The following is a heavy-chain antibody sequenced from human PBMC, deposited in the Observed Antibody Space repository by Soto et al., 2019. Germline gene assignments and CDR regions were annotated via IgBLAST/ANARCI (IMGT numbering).Heavy chain of an antibody. CDR1: GDSINNRSYY. CDR3: AGQRTSVVTQAYFDS. V-gene: IGHV4-39*01. CDR2: IYYSGST. J-gene: IGHJ4*02. D-gene: IGHD2-21*02. Sequence: SETLTLTCTVTGDSINNRSYYWGWIRQPPGKGLEWIGSIYYSGSTYNNPSLKSRVSMSVDTSKNQFSLKLRSVTAADTALYYCAGQRTSVVTQAYFDSWGQGSLVTVSS.